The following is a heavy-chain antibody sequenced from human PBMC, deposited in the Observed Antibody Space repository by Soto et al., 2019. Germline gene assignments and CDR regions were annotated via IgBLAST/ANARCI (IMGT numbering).Heavy chain of an antibody. D-gene: IGHD6-19*01. J-gene: IGHJ3*02. CDR2: INNDGAGT. CDR3: ARQSTRAGAFDI. CDR1: GFTFSSYW. Sequence: GGSLRLSCAASGFTFSSYWMHWVRQAPGKGLVWVSHINNDGAGTSYADSVKGRFTISRDNAKNTLYLQMNSLRAEDTAVYYCARQSTRAGAFDIWGQGTMVTVSS. V-gene: IGHV3-74*01.